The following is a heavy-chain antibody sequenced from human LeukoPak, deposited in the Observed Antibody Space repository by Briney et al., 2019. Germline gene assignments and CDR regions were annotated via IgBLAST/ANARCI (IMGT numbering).Heavy chain of an antibody. J-gene: IGHJ4*02. Sequence: PGGALRLSCAASGVTFSSYSMNWVRQAPGKGLEWVSSISSSSSYIYYADSVKGRFTISRDNAKNSLYLQMNSLRAEDTAVYCCARGRGSSCLGWGQGTLVTVSS. V-gene: IGHV3-21*01. CDR1: GVTFSSYS. D-gene: IGHD6-13*01. CDR3: ARGRGSSCLG. CDR2: ISSSSSYI.